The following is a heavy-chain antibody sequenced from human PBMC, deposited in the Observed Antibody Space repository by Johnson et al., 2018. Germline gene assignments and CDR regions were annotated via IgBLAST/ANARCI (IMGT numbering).Heavy chain of an antibody. V-gene: IGHV3-23*04. Sequence: EVQLVESGGGLVQPGGSLRLSCAASGFTSSNFAMSWVRQTPGKGLEWVSGISGSGVNTYYADSVKGRFTISRDNSKNTLYMQMNSRRAEETAGYYWSKPWTGYYYAMDVWGRVTTVTVSS. J-gene: IGHJ6*02. CDR2: ISGSGVNT. D-gene: IGHD1-1*01. CDR3: SKPWTGYYYAMDV. CDR1: GFTSSNFA.